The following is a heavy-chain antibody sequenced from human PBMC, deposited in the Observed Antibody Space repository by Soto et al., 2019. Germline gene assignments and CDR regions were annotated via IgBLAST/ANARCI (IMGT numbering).Heavy chain of an antibody. CDR2: MSPNSGDT. Sequence: QVPLGQSGAEVKKPGASVKVSCKASGYTFTTYDTNWVRHATGQGPEWMGWMSPNSGDTGYAQNFHDRVIMTRVTSISSAYMERSSVTSEDTAVYYCAGGVDAGLDCWGQVALVAVCS. V-gene: IGHV1-8*01. D-gene: IGHD2-8*01. CDR1: GYTFTTYD. J-gene: IGHJ4*02. CDR3: AGGVDAGLDC.